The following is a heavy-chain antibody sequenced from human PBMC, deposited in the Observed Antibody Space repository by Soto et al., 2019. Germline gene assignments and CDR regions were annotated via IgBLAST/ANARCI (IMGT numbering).Heavy chain of an antibody. V-gene: IGHV4-34*01. CDR1: GGSFSGYY. J-gene: IGHJ4*02. Sequence: QVQLQQWGAGLLKPSETLSLTCAVYGGSFSGYYWSWIRQPPGKGLEWIGEINHSGSTNYNPSLKSRVTISVDTSKNQFSLKLGSVTAADTAVYYCARATALLLAAHVYFDYWGQGTLVTVSS. CDR3: ARATALLLAAHVYFDY. D-gene: IGHD6-6*01. CDR2: INHSGST.